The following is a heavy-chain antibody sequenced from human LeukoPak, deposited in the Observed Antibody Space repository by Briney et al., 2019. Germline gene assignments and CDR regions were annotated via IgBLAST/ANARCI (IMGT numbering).Heavy chain of an antibody. V-gene: IGHV3-30*03. CDR1: GFTFSGYG. Sequence: GGSLRLSCAASGFTFSGYGMHWVRQAPGRGLEWVAVISYDGSNKYNADSVKGRFTISRDNSKNTLYLDLNRLRAEDTGVYFCARDGARKSRDWYGFYYYYMDVWGKGTTVTVSS. J-gene: IGHJ6*03. D-gene: IGHD6-19*01. CDR3: ARDGARKSRDWYGFYYYYMDV. CDR2: ISYDGSNK.